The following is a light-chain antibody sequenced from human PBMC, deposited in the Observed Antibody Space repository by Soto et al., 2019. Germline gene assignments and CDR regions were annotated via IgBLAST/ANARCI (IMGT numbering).Light chain of an antibody. V-gene: IGKV3-20*01. J-gene: IGKJ5*01. CDR2: DIS. Sequence: EVVMTQSPATLSVSPGERATLFCWASQTINDNVAWYQQKPGQAPRLLIYDISSRATGIPDRFSGSVSGTDFTLTITRLEPEDFAVFYCQQYGSSEIIFGQGTRLEIK. CDR1: QTINDN. CDR3: QQYGSSEII.